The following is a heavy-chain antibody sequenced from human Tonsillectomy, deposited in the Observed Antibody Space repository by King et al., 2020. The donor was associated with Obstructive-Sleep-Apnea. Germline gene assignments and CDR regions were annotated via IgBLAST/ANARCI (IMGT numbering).Heavy chain of an antibody. V-gene: IGHV3-21*01. CDR3: AIGYCSGGSCYSFDY. J-gene: IGHJ4*02. Sequence: VQLVESGGGLVKPGGSLRLSCAASGFSFSSYSMNWVRQAPGKGLEWVSSISSSRSYIHYADSVKGRFTISRDNANNSMYLQMNSLRAADTAVYYCAIGYCSGGSCYSFDYWGQGTLVTVSS. CDR2: ISSSRSYI. D-gene: IGHD2-15*01. CDR1: GFSFSSYS.